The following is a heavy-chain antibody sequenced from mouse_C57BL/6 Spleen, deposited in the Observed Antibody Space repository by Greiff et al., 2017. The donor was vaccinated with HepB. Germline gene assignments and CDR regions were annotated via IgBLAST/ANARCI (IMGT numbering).Heavy chain of an antibody. CDR3: ARWDYGSTFAY. CDR1: GYSFSDYN. CDR2: INPNYGTT. D-gene: IGHD1-1*01. Sequence: EWKLGESGAGLVKRGASGKMSCKASGYSFSDYNMNWVKQSNGNSLEWIGVINPNYGTTSYNQKFKGKATLTVDQSSSTAYMQLNSLTSEDSAVYYCARWDYGSTFAYWGQGTLVTVSA. J-gene: IGHJ3*01. V-gene: IGHV1-39*01.